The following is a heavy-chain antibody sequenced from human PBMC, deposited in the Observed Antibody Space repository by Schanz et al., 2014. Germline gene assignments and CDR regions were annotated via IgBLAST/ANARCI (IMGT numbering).Heavy chain of an antibody. J-gene: IGHJ4*02. CDR1: GFTFSSYL. D-gene: IGHD4-17*01. V-gene: IGHV3-74*02. CDR2: TSHDGSFT. CDR3: ARVPRRVTTRGGGSRYYFDY. Sequence: EVPLLESGGALEQPGGSLTLSCAASGFTFSSYLMSWVRQAPGKGLEWVSRTSHDGSFTTFADSVKGRFTISRDNAKNALYLQLNSLRAEDTAVYYCARVPRRVTTRGGGSRYYFDYWGQGTLVTVSS.